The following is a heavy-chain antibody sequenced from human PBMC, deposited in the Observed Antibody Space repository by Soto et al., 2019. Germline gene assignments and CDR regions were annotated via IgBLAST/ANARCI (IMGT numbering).Heavy chain of an antibody. J-gene: IGHJ4*02. V-gene: IGHV2-5*01. CDR3: AHRRGGRWARGADFDY. Sequence: QITLKESGPTLVKPTQTLTLTCTFSGFSLSTSGVGVGWIRQPPGKALEWLALIYWNDDKRYSPSLKSRLTITKDTSKNQVVLTMTNMDPVDTATYYCAHRRGGRWARGADFDYWGQGTLVTVSS. D-gene: IGHD3-10*01. CDR2: IYWNDDK. CDR1: GFSLSTSGVG.